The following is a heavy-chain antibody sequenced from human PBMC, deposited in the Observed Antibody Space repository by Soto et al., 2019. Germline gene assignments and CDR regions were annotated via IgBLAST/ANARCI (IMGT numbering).Heavy chain of an antibody. CDR2: IYYSGST. CDR1: GGSIISGGYY. D-gene: IGHD6-19*01. V-gene: IGHV4-61*08. Sequence: PSETLSLTCTVSGGSIISGGYYWSWIRQPPGKGLEWIGYIYYSGSTNYNPSLKSRVTISVDTSKNQFSLKLSSVTAADTAVYYCARVGHVKPSPHSSGWYDRYYYYMDVWGKGTTVTVSS. J-gene: IGHJ6*03. CDR3: ARVGHVKPSPHSSGWYDRYYYYMDV.